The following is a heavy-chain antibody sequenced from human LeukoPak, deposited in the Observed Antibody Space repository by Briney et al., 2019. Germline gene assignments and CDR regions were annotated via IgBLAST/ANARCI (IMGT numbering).Heavy chain of an antibody. Sequence: GGSLRLSCAASGFTFSSYGMHWARQAPGKGLEWVAFIRNDGSKTYYADSVKGRFTISRDNSKNTLYLQINSLRPEDTAVYYCAKDFTAGGNDYWGQGVLVTVSS. D-gene: IGHD1-26*01. CDR2: IRNDGSKT. CDR1: GFTFSSYG. J-gene: IGHJ4*02. CDR3: AKDFTAGGNDY. V-gene: IGHV3-30*02.